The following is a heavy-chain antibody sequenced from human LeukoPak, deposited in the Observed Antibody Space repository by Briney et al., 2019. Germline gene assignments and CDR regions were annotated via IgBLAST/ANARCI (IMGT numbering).Heavy chain of an antibody. V-gene: IGHV3-23*01. CDR1: GFTFSSYA. CDR2: ISGSGGST. CDR3: AKRVIQWELHNAFDY. Sequence: PGGSLRLSCAASGFTFSSYAMSWVRQAPGKGLEWVSAISGSGGSTYYADSVKGRFTISRDNSKNTLYLQMNSLRAEDTAVYYCAKRVIQWELHNAFDYWGQGTLVTVAS. J-gene: IGHJ4*02. D-gene: IGHD1-26*01.